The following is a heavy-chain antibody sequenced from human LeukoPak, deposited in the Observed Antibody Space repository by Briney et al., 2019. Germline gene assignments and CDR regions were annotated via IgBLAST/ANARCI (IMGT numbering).Heavy chain of an antibody. V-gene: IGHV3-23*01. D-gene: IGHD3-10*01. J-gene: IGHJ1*01. CDR3: AKHAGTPYFHR. Sequence: GGSLRLSCAASGFTFSNAWMSWVRQAPGKGLEWVSAISDTRTYYADAVKGRFTISRDNSKNTLFLQMDSLRAEDTAVYYCAKHAGTPYFHRWGQGTLVTVSS. CDR2: ISDTRT. CDR1: GFTFSNAW.